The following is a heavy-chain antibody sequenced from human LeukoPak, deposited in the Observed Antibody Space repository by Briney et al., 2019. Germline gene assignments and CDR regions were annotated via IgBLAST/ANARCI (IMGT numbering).Heavy chain of an antibody. D-gene: IGHD3-10*01. J-gene: IGHJ5*02. CDR3: AKDNSALLWFGELPSLGRHINWFDP. CDR1: GFTFSSYE. V-gene: IGHV3-48*03. CDR2: ISSSGSTI. Sequence: GGSLRLSCAASGFTFSSYEMNWVRQAPGKGLEWVSYISSSGSTIYYADSVKGRFTISRDNAKNSLYLQMNSLRAEDTAVYYCAKDNSALLWFGELPSLGRHINWFDPWGQGTLVTVSS.